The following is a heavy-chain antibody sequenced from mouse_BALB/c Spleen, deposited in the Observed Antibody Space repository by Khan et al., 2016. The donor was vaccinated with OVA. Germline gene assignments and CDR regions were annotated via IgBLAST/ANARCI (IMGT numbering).Heavy chain of an antibody. Sequence: VQLQQSGPELMKPGASVKISCKASGYSFTSYYIHWVMQSHGTSLEWIGYIDPFSGGTTYNQKFKGKATLTVDKSTNTTYIHQVNLTSEGSAVYYCTRHGYVGWFTYWGQGTLVTVSA. CDR1: GYSFTSYY. D-gene: IGHD2-2*01. V-gene: IGHV1S135*01. CDR3: TRHGYVGWFTY. J-gene: IGHJ3*01. CDR2: IDPFSGGT.